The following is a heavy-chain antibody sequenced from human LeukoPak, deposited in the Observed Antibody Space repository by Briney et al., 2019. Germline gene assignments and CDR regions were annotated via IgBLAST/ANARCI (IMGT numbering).Heavy chain of an antibody. D-gene: IGHD6-13*01. CDR2: MYTSGSP. CDR3: ASTGGQQLKIDY. J-gene: IGHJ4*02. Sequence: SETLSLTCTVSGGSITSYYWSWIRQPAGKGLEWIGLMYTSGSPNYNPSLKSRVTLSVDTSKNQFSLTLTSVTAADTAVYYCASTGGQQLKIDYWGQGTLVTVSS. V-gene: IGHV4-4*07. CDR1: GGSITSYY.